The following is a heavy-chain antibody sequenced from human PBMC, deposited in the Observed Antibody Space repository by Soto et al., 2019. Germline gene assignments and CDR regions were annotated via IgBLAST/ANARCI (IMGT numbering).Heavy chain of an antibody. CDR1: GGSIATSSYF. CDR2: IDYRGTI. J-gene: IGHJ5*02. Sequence: SETLSLTCTVSGGSIATSSYFWAWIRRPPGKGLEWIGSIDYRGTIYNNPSLKSRVTISVDTSKNHFSLKLDSVTAADTALYYCSRRAPEGFDLWGQGTLVTVSS. V-gene: IGHV4-39*02. CDR3: SRRAPEGFDL.